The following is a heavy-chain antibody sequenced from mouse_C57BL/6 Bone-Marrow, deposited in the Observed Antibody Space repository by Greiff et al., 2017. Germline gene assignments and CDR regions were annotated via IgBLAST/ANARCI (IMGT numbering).Heavy chain of an antibody. CDR2: IYPGDGDT. V-gene: IGHV1-80*01. CDR3: ARSGLLRRGFAY. Sequence: QVQLQQSGAELVKPGASVKISCKASGYAFSSYWMNWVKQRPGKGLEWIGQIYPGDGDTNYNGKFKGKATLTADKSSSTAYMQLSSLASEDSAVYFCARSGLLRRGFAYWGQGTLVTVSA. CDR1: GYAFSSYW. D-gene: IGHD1-1*01. J-gene: IGHJ3*01.